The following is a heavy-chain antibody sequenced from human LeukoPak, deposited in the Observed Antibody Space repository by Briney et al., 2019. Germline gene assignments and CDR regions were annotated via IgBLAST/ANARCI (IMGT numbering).Heavy chain of an antibody. CDR3: ARDETLGYCSGGSCYSNRYWYFDL. CDR2: INTSGST. D-gene: IGHD2-15*01. V-gene: IGHV4-4*07. CDR1: GGSISSYY. Sequence: ASETLSLTCTVSGGSISSYYWSWIRQPAGKGLEWIGRINTSGSTNYNPSLKSRVTMSVDTSKNQFSLKLRSVTAADTAVYYCARDETLGYCSGGSCYSNRYWYFDLWGRGTLVTVSS. J-gene: IGHJ2*01.